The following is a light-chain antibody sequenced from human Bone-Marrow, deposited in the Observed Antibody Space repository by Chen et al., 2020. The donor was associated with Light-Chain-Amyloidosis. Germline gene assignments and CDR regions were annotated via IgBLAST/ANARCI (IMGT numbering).Light chain of an antibody. J-gene: IGLJ3*02. CDR2: DDR. CDR3: QVYDSSSDHAWV. Sequence: SYVLTQAPSVSVAPGQTARITCGGQNIAAKSVHWYQQRPGQAPVLVLYDDRDRPPGIPGRFSGSNSGNTAALTISRVEAGDEADYYCQVYDSSSDHAWVFGGGTRLSVL. CDR1: NIAAKS. V-gene: IGLV3-21*02.